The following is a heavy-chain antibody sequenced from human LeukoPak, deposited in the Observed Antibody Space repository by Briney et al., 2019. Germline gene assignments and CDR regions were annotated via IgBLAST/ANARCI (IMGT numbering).Heavy chain of an antibody. CDR2: IYPGDSDT. CDR1: GNSFTSYW. D-gene: IGHD1-1*01. CDR3: ARCGMGPGRPDGGFDY. Sequence: GESLKISCKGSGNSFTSYWIGWVRQMPGKGLEWMGIIYPGDSDTRYSPSFQGQVTISADKSISTAYLQWSSLKASDTAMYYCARCGMGPGRPDGGFDYWGQGTLVTVSS. J-gene: IGHJ4*02. V-gene: IGHV5-51*01.